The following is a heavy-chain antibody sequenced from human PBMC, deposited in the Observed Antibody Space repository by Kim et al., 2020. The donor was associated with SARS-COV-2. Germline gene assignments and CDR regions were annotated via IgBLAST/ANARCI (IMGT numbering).Heavy chain of an antibody. D-gene: IGHD2-2*01. CDR2: IRSKAYGGTT. CDR3: TRALDVVVPAAARYYYGMDV. J-gene: IGHJ6*02. Sequence: GGSLRLSCTASGFTFADYAMSWVRQAPGKGLEWVGFIRSKAYGGTTEYAASVKGRFTISRDDSKSIAYLQMNSLKTEDTAVYYCTRALDVVVPAAARYYYGMDVWGQGTTVTVSS. V-gene: IGHV3-49*04. CDR1: GFTFADYA.